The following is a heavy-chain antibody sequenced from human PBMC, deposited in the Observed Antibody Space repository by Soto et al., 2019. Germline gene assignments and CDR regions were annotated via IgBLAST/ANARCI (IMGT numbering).Heavy chain of an antibody. CDR2: IYHIGST. J-gene: IGHJ6*04. CDR1: GGSISSGCYS. V-gene: IGHV4-30-2*01. CDR3: DREYSYGHMDV. Sequence: SETLSLTCAVSGGSISSGCYSWSWIRQPPGKGLEWIGYIYHIGSTYYNPSLKSRVTISVDRSKNQFSLKLSSVTDADTAVYYCDREYSYGHMDVSGEVTTVPLCS. D-gene: IGHD5-18*01.